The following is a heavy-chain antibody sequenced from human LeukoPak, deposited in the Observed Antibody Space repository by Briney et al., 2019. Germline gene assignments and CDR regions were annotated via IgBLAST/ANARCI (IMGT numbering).Heavy chain of an antibody. V-gene: IGHV3-23*01. CDR3: ARNNAFDI. J-gene: IGHJ3*02. CDR1: GFTFSSYW. CDR2: ITGNAGSS. D-gene: IGHD2/OR15-2a*01. Sequence: GGSLRLSCAASGFTFSSYWMSWVRQAPGKGLEWVSTITGNAGSSYYLDAVQGRFTISRDNSKNTLHLQVNSLRAEDTALYYCARNNAFDIWGQGTVVTVSS.